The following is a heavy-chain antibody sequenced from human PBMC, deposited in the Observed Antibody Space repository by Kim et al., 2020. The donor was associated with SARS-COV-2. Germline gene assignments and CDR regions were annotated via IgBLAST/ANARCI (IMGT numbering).Heavy chain of an antibody. J-gene: IGHJ4*02. V-gene: IGHV3-7*01. CDR2: IKQDGSEK. CDR1: GLTFSSHW. Sequence: GGSLRLSCAVSGLTFSSHWMSWVRQAPGKGLEWVANIKQDGSEKHYVDSVKGRFTISRDNAKNSLYLQMNSLRAEDTAVYYCARGAGLGYWGQGTLVTVS. CDR3: ARGAGLGY.